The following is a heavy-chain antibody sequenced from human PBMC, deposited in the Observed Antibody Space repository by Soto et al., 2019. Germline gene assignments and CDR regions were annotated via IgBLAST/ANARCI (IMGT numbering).Heavy chain of an antibody. Sequence: QVQLQESGPGLVMPSETLSLTCTVSGGSITTYYWSWIRQPPGKGLEWIGYIHYEGSTNYNPSLKSRLTILVDTSQNQFSLKRTSVTAADTAVYFCARGRRSGWYHFDSWGQGTLVTVSS. CDR2: IHYEGST. CDR3: ARGRRSGWYHFDS. V-gene: IGHV4-59*01. D-gene: IGHD6-19*01. J-gene: IGHJ4*02. CDR1: GGSITTYY.